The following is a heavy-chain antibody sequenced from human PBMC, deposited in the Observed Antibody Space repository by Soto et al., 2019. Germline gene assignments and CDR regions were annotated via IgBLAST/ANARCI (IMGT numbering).Heavy chain of an antibody. V-gene: IGHV4-4*02. CDR2: IYRSGTA. CDR1: GGSISDNNW. D-gene: IGHD2-21*01. J-gene: IGHJ4*02. CDR3: ARHIGVPGTRGFDY. Sequence: QVQLHESGPGLVRPSGTLSLTCAVSGGSISDNNWWSWVRQPPGKGLEWIGEIYRSGTANYNPSLNSRVTISMDKSKNQISLHLYSVTAADSAVYYCARHIGVPGTRGFDYWGQGTLVTVSS.